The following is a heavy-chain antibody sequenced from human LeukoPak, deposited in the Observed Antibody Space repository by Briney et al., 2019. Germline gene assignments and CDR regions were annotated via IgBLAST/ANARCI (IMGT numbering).Heavy chain of an antibody. J-gene: IGHJ4*02. D-gene: IGHD3-3*01. CDR1: GGSFSAYY. CDR3: VLGGDFDY. Sequence: SETLSLTCAVYGGSFSAYYWTWIRQPPGKGLEWIGEINHSRSTNYNPSLKSRVTISVDTSKNQFSLRLRSVTAADTAMYYCVLGGDFDYWGQGTLVTVSS. V-gene: IGHV4-34*01. CDR2: INHSRST.